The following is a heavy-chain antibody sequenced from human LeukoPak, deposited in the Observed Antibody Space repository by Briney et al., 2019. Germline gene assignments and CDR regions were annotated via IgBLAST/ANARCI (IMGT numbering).Heavy chain of an antibody. CDR2: IYTSGST. J-gene: IGHJ6*03. D-gene: IGHD3-10*01. CDR3: AREGVTMVSYYYYYMDV. CDR1: GDSLSSYY. V-gene: IGHV4-4*07. Sequence: PSETLSLTCTVSGDSLSSYYWSWIRHPAGKGLELIGRIYTSGSTNYNPSLKSRVTMSVDTSKNQFSLKLSSVTAADTAVYYCAREGVTMVSYYYYYMDVWGKGTTVTVSS.